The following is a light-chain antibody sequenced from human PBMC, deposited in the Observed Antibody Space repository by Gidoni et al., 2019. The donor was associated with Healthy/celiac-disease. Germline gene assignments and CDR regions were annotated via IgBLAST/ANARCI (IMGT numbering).Light chain of an antibody. Sequence: SYELTQPPSVSVSLGQMARITCSGEALPKKYAYGYQQKPGQFPVLVIYKDSERPSGIPERFSGSSSGTIVTLTISGVQAEDEADYYCLSADSSGTYYVFGTGTKVTV. CDR2: KDS. CDR1: ALPKKY. J-gene: IGLJ1*01. CDR3: LSADSSGTYYV. V-gene: IGLV3-16*01.